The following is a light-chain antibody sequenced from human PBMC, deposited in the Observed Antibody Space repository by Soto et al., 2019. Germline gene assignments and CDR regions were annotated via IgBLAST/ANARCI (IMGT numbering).Light chain of an antibody. CDR3: QKYNSAPLT. Sequence: DIQMTQSPSSLSASLGDRVTITCRASQGICVYLAWFQRNPGKVPKLLIYAASALQSGGPSRFSGSGSGTHFPLTISSLQPEDFATYYCQKYNSAPLTLRGGTKGEI. V-gene: IGKV1-27*01. J-gene: IGKJ4*01. CDR1: QGICVY. CDR2: AAS.